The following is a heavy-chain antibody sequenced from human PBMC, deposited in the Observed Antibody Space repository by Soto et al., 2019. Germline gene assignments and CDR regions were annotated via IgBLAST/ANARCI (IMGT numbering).Heavy chain of an antibody. CDR2: ISGSGDST. Sequence: EVQLLESGGGLVQPGGSLRLSCAVSGFTFSSYAMSWVRQAPGKGLEWVSIISGSGDSTYYADSVKGRFTISRDNSKNTLYLLMNSLRAEDTAVYYCAKRGSGGWFDPWGQGTLVTVSS. V-gene: IGHV3-23*01. D-gene: IGHD3-10*01. CDR1: GFTFSSYA. CDR3: AKRGSGGWFDP. J-gene: IGHJ5*02.